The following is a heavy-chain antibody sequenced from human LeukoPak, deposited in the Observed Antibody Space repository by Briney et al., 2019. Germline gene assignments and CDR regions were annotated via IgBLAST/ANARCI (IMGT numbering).Heavy chain of an antibody. CDR1: GGTFSSYA. Sequence: ASVKVSCKASGGTFSSYAISWVRQAPGQGLEWMGRIIPILGIANYAQKFQGRVTITADKSTSTAYMELSSLRSEDTAVYYCAKDSEATHSSRYSYYGMDVWGQGTTVTVSS. V-gene: IGHV1-69*04. CDR3: AKDSEATHSSRYSYYGMDV. CDR2: IIPILGIA. D-gene: IGHD6-25*01. J-gene: IGHJ6*02.